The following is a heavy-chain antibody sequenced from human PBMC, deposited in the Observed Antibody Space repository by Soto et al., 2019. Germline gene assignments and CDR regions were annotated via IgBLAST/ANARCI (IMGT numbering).Heavy chain of an antibody. CDR2: IIPFFHAA. J-gene: IGHJ6*02. CDR1: ADTFSSSA. Sequence: QVQLVQSGAEVKKPGSSVKVSCKPSADTFSSSAFSWVRQAPGQGLEWMGGIIPFFHAANYAQRFQGRVTITADESTSTVYMELSSLRSEDTALYYCARDLISNYHYYGMDVWGQGTTVTVSS. CDR3: ARDLISNYHYYGMDV. V-gene: IGHV1-69*01.